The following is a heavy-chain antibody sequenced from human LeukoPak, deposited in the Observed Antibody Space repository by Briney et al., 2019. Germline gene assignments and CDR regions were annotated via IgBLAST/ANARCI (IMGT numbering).Heavy chain of an antibody. CDR2: INPSGGST. D-gene: IGHD3-3*01. Sequence: ASVKVSCKASGYTFTSYYMHWVRQAPGQGLEWMGIINPSGGSTSYAQKSQGRVTMTRDTSTSTVYMELSSLRSEDTAVYYCARASYYDFWSGYRERAFDIWGQGTMVTVSS. J-gene: IGHJ3*02. CDR1: GYTFTSYY. V-gene: IGHV1-46*01. CDR3: ARASYYDFWSGYRERAFDI.